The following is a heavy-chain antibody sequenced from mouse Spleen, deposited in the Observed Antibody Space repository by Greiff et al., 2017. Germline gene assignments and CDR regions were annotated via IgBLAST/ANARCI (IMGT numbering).Heavy chain of an antibody. Sequence: VQLQESGAELVRPGASVTLSCKASGYTFTDYEMHWVKQTPVHGLEWIGAIDPETGGTAYNQKFKGKAILTADKSSSTAYMELRSLTSEDSAVYYCTITGFAYWGQGTLVTVSA. J-gene: IGHJ3*01. CDR2: IDPETGGT. CDR1: GYTFTDYE. CDR3: TITGFAY. V-gene: IGHV1-15*01.